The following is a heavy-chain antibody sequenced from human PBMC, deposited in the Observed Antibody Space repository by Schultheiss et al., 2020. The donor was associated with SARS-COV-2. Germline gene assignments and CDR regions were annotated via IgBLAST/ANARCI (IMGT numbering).Heavy chain of an antibody. J-gene: IGHJ4*02. CDR3: ARDSSGSLEAEFDY. Sequence: SETLSLTCAVYGGSFSGYYWSWIRQPPGKGLEWIGYIYYSGSTNYNPSLKSRVTMSVDTSKNQFSLKLSSVTAADTAVYYCARDSSGSLEAEFDYWGQGTLVTVSS. D-gene: IGHD1-26*01. V-gene: IGHV4-59*12. CDR1: GGSFSGYY. CDR2: IYYSGST.